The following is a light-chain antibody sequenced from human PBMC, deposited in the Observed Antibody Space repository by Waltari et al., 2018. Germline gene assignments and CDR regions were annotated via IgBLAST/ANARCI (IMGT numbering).Light chain of an antibody. V-gene: IGKV1-5*01. CDR2: DAS. CDR1: QPITTW. J-gene: IGKJ1*01. Sequence: DIQMTQSPSTLSASVGDRVTITCRASQPITTWVAWYQQKPGQAPHLLIYDASRLEFGVPPRFSGSGSGTEFTLTISSLRPDDFATYYCQQYSSFWTFGQGTKVEIK. CDR3: QQYSSFWT.